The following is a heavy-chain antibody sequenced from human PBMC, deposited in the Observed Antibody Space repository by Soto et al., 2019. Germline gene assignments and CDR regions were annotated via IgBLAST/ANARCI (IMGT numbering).Heavy chain of an antibody. Sequence: PSETLSLTCAVSGGSISSGGYSWSWIRQPSGKGLEWIGYIYHSGGTYYTPSLKSRVTISVDTSKNQFSLSLNSVTAADTAVYYCVKRSLLMAPTWGQGIQVTVSS. D-gene: IGHD1-1*01. V-gene: IGHV4-30-2*01. J-gene: IGHJ4*02. CDR2: IYHSGGT. CDR3: VKRSLLMAPT. CDR1: GGSISSGGYS.